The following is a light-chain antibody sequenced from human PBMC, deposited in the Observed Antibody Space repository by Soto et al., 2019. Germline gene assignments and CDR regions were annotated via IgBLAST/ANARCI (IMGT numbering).Light chain of an antibody. CDR1: QSISSY. CDR3: HQYNDWPRT. Sequence: DIQMTQSPSSLSASVGGRVTITCGSSQSISSYLNWYQQKPGKAPKLLIYAASSLQSGVPSRFSGSGSATEFTLTISSLQSEDFAIYYCHQYNDWPRTFGQGTKV. CDR2: AAS. V-gene: IGKV1-39*01. J-gene: IGKJ1*01.